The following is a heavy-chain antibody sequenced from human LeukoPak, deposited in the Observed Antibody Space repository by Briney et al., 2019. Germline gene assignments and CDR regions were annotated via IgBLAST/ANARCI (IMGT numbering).Heavy chain of an antibody. CDR3: ARDRYSYGYALDC. D-gene: IGHD5-18*01. V-gene: IGHV3-66*02. J-gene: IGHJ4*02. Sequence: PGGSLRLSCAASGFTFSSYWMSWVRQAPGKGLEWVSVIYSGGSTYHADSVKGRFIISRDNSKNTLNLQMNSLRVEDSAVYYCARDRYSYGYALDCWGQGTLVTVSS. CDR2: IYSGGST. CDR1: GFTFSSYW.